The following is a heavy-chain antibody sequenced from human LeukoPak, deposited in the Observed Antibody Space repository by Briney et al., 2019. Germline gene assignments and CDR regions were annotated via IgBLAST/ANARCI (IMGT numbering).Heavy chain of an antibody. CDR2: IIPIFGTA. Sequence: SVKVSCKASGGTFSSYAISWVRQAPGQGLEWMGGIIPIFGTANYAQKFQGRVTITTDESTSTAYMELSSLRSEDTAVYYCARAGDSGYDYYYYYMDVWGKGTTVTVSS. D-gene: IGHD5-12*01. J-gene: IGHJ6*03. V-gene: IGHV1-69*05. CDR3: ARAGDSGYDYYYYYMDV. CDR1: GGTFSSYA.